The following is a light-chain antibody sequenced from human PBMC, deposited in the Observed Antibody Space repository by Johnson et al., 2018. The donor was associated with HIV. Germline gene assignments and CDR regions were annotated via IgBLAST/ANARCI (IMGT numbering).Light chain of an antibody. CDR3: GTWDSSLGAHYV. J-gene: IGLJ1*01. CDR1: SSDMGNYA. V-gene: IGLV1-51*02. Sequence: QSVLTQPPSVSAAPGQKVTISCSGSSSDMGNYAVSWYQQLPGTAPKLLIYENNKRPSGIPDRFSASKSGTSATLDITGLQPGDEADYYCGTWDSSLGAHYVFGTGTKVTVL. CDR2: ENN.